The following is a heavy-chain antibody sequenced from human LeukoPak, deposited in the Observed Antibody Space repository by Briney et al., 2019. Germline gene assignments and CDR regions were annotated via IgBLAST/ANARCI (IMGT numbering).Heavy chain of an antibody. CDR1: GGTFSSYA. Sequence: ASVKVSCKASGGTFSSYAISWVRQAPGQGPEWMGIINPRGGSTEYSHKFQGRLTMTGDTSTSTVYMELNSLRSEDTAVYFCARVGVTAATADYWGQGTLVTVSS. CDR3: ARVGVTAATADY. CDR2: INPRGGST. V-gene: IGHV1-46*01. J-gene: IGHJ4*02. D-gene: IGHD6-25*01.